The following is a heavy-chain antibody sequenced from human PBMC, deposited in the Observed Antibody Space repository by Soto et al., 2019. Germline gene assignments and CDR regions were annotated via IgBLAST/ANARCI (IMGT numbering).Heavy chain of an antibody. CDR1: GFSFGDYA. CDR2: ISWNGESI. D-gene: IGHD6-19*01. J-gene: IGHJ4*02. Sequence: EVQLVESGGGLVQPGRSLRLSCAAYGFSFGDYAMQWVRQVPGKGLEWVSSISWNGESIGYADSVKGRFTISRDKGKKSVYLQMNSLRGEDTALYYCAKDVGSSGWYDGFDSWGQGTLVTVS. CDR3: AKDVGSSGWYDGFDS. V-gene: IGHV3-9*01.